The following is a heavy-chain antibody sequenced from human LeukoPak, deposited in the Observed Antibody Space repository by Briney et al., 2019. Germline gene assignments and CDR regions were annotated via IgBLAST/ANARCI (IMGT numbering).Heavy chain of an antibody. CDR1: GGSFSGYY. CDR3: ARLYTSDIKYVY. CDR2: INHSGST. D-gene: IGHD2/OR15-2a*01. Sequence: PSETLSLTCAVYGGSFSGYYWSWIRQPPGKGLEWIGQINHSGSTNYNPSLKSRVTISVDTSKNQFSLKLTSVTAADTAVYYCARLYTSDIKYVYWGQGTLVTVSS. V-gene: IGHV4-34*01. J-gene: IGHJ4*02.